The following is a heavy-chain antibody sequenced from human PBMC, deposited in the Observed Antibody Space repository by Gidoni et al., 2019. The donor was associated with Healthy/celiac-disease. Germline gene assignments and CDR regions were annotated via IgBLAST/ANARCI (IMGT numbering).Heavy chain of an antibody. J-gene: IGHJ4*02. CDR1: GGSIRSGGYY. CDR2: IYYSGST. D-gene: IGHD3-10*01. V-gene: IGHV4-31*03. Sequence: QVQLQESGPGLVKPSQTLSLTCTVSGGSIRSGGYYWRWLRQHPGKGLAWIGYIYYSGSTYYNPSLKSRVTISVDTSKNQFSLKLSSVTAADTAVYYCARSSITMVRGAPMTDYYFDYWGQGTLVTVSS. CDR3: ARSSITMVRGAPMTDYYFDY.